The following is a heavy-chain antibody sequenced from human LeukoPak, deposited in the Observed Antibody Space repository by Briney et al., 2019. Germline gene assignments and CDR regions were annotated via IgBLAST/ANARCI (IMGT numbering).Heavy chain of an antibody. CDR1: GYSISSGYY. Sequence: SETLSLTCTVSGYSISSGYYCTWIRQTPGKGLEWIGSVHHTGKTYYNPSLSSRVTISVDTSQIQFSLKLASVTAADTALYYCARGRLDGSYYFDYWGQGALVTVSS. V-gene: IGHV4-38-2*02. J-gene: IGHJ4*02. CDR2: VHHTGKT. D-gene: IGHD2-15*01. CDR3: ARGRLDGSYYFDY.